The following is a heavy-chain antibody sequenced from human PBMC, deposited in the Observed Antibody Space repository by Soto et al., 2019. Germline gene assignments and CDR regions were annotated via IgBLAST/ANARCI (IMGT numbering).Heavy chain of an antibody. CDR1: GGSISSGGYY. J-gene: IGHJ3*02. CDR2: IYYSGST. V-gene: IGHV4-31*03. Sequence: SETMSLTCTVSGGSISSGGYYWSWIRQHPGKGLEWIGYIYYSGSTYYNPSLKSRVTISVDTSKNQFSLKLSSVTAADTAVYYCARDSKKEDYGDYLDAFDIWGQGTMVTVSS. D-gene: IGHD4-17*01. CDR3: ARDSKKEDYGDYLDAFDI.